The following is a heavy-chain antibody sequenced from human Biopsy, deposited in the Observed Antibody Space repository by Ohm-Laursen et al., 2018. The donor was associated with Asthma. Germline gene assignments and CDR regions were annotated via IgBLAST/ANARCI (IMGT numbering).Heavy chain of an antibody. V-gene: IGHV4-39*02. CDR2: IYYSGRT. CDR1: GDALSTSGSY. D-gene: IGHD6-6*01. CDR3: ARAVSSSSYWYFDL. J-gene: IGHJ2*01. Sequence: PGTLSLTCIVSGDALSTSGSYWGWIRQSPGKGLEWIGSIYYSGRTYYNPSVKSRVTISADTSKNHFSLKVTSVTAADTAVYYCARAVSSSSYWYFDLWGRGDLVTVSS.